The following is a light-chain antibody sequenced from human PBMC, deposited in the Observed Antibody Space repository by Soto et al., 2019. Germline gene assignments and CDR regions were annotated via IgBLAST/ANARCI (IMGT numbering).Light chain of an antibody. Sequence: EIVLTQSPATLSLSPGERATLSCRASQSVSSYLAWYQQKPGQAPRLLIYDASNRATGIPARFSGSGSGTAFTLTISSLEPEDFAVYYCQHRSNWPGTFGQGTKLEIK. CDR3: QHRSNWPGT. CDR2: DAS. J-gene: IGKJ2*01. CDR1: QSVSSY. V-gene: IGKV3-11*01.